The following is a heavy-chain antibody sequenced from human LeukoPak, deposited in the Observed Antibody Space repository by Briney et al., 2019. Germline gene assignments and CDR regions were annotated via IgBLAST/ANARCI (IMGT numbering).Heavy chain of an antibody. D-gene: IGHD1-1*01. CDR3: ARQYGTTGKFDY. CDR2: IYHSGNS. CDR1: GYCISSGYY. J-gene: IGHJ4*02. V-gene: IGHV4-38-2*01. Sequence: PSYTLSLTCVVSGYCISSGYYWGWIRQPPGKGLEWIGSIYHSGNSYYNPSFKSRVTISLGTSKNQFSLKLSSVTAADTGVYYCARQYGTTGKFDYWGQGTLVTIAS.